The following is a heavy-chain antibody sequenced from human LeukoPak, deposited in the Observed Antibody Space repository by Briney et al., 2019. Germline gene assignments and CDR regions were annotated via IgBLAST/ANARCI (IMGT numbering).Heavy chain of an antibody. D-gene: IGHD2-2*01. CDR2: INPNSGGT. Sequence: ASVKVSCKASGYTFTGYYMHWVRQAPGQGLEWMGWINPNSGGTNYAQKFQGRVTMTRDTSISTAYMELSRLRSDDTAVYYCARNGEYCSSTVCATLFYTWGQGTLFTVS. CDR3: ARNGEYCSSTVCATLFYT. CDR1: GYTFTGYY. V-gene: IGHV1-2*02. J-gene: IGHJ5*02.